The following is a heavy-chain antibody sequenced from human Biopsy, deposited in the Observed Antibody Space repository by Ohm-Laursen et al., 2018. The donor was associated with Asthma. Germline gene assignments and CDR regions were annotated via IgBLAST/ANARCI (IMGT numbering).Heavy chain of an antibody. CDR1: GDSISSYH. Sequence: TLSLTCPVSGDSISSYHWSWIRHPPGKAWEWIGNVSYGGATNYNPSLKSRVTISVDTSKNQFFLRLSYVTAADTAVYYCARGVVYGGDSYAEYFQHWGQGTLVTVSS. D-gene: IGHD4-23*01. J-gene: IGHJ1*01. CDR3: ARGVVYGGDSYAEYFQH. V-gene: IGHV4-59*01. CDR2: VSYGGAT.